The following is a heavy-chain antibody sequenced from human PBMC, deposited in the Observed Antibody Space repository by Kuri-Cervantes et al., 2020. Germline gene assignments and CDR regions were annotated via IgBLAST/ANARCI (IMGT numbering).Heavy chain of an antibody. CDR1: GFTFSSYA. Sequence: GESLKISCAASGFTFSSYAMSWVRQAPGKGLEWVSAISGSGGSTYYADSVKGRFTISRDNSKNTLYLQMNGLRAEDTAVYYCARSSYDSSGYYYLGLDYWGQGTLVTVSS. J-gene: IGHJ4*02. CDR2: ISGSGGST. CDR3: ARSSYDSSGYYYLGLDY. V-gene: IGHV3-23*01. D-gene: IGHD3-22*01.